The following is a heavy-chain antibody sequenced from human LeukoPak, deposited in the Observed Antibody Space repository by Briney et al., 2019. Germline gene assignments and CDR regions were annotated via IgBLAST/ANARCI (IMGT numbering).Heavy chain of an antibody. V-gene: IGHV4-39*07. J-gene: IGHJ3*02. CDR2: IYYSWST. D-gene: IGHD6-19*01. CDR1: GGSISSSSYY. Sequence: SSETLSLTCTVSGGSISSSSYYWGWIRQPPGKGLEWIGSIYYSWSTYYNPSLKSRVTLSVDTSQNQFSLKLRSVTAADTAVYYCARGLNDAFDIWGQGTMVTVSS. CDR3: ARGLNDAFDI.